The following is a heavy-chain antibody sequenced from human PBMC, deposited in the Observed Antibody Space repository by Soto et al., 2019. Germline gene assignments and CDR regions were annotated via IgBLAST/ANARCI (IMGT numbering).Heavy chain of an antibody. CDR1: GGSISSGGYY. CDR3: ARAAPLLLRWLCAFDI. D-gene: IGHD3-22*01. J-gene: IGHJ3*02. V-gene: IGHV4-31*03. Sequence: SETLSLTCTVSGGSISSGGYYWSWIRQHPGKGLEWIGYIYYSGSTYYNPSLKSRVTISVDTSKNQFSLKLSSVTAADTAVYYCARAAPLLLRWLCAFDIWGQGTMVTVSS. CDR2: IYYSGST.